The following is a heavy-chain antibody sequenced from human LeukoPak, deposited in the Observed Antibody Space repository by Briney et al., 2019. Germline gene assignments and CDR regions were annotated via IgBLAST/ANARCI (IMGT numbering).Heavy chain of an antibody. V-gene: IGHV3-23*01. CDR1: GFTFSSYA. D-gene: IGHD6-13*01. Sequence: GGSLRLSCAASGFTFSSYAMSWVRQAPGKGLEWVSAISGSGGSTYYADSVKGRFTISRDNFKNTPYLQMNSLRAEDTAVYYCARDVDYSSSSTTDYWGQGTLVTVSS. CDR3: ARDVDYSSSSTTDY. CDR2: ISGSGGST. J-gene: IGHJ4*02.